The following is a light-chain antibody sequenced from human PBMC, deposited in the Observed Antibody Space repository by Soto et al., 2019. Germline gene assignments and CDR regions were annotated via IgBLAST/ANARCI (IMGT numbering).Light chain of an antibody. V-gene: IGLV2-8*01. CDR1: RSNIGSYDF. Sequence: QSVLTQPPSASGSPGQSVTISCAGSRSNIGSYDFVARYQQHPGKAPKLIIYDVSERPSGVPDRFSGSKSGTAASLTVSGLQAEDEADYYCSSYAGRNNYVFGTGTKVTVL. CDR3: SSYAGRNNYV. CDR2: DVS. J-gene: IGLJ1*01.